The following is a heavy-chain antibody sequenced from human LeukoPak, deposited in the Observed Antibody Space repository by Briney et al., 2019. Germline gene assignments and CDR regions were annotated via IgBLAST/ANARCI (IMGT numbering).Heavy chain of an antibody. V-gene: IGHV4-34*01. Sequence: PSETLSLTCAVYGGSFSGYYWSWLRQPPGKGLEWIGEINHSGSTNYNPSLKSRVTISVDTSKNQFSLKLSSVTAADTAVYYCASRPQRTFEALYFYYYYMDVWGKGTTVTVSS. D-gene: IGHD3-9*01. CDR2: INHSGST. CDR1: GGSFSGYY. CDR3: ASRPQRTFEALYFYYYYMDV. J-gene: IGHJ6*03.